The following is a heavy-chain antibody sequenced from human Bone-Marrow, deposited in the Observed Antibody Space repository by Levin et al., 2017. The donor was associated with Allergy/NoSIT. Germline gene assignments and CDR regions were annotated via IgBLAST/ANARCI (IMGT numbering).Heavy chain of an antibody. J-gene: IGHJ6*02. V-gene: IGHV1-18*01. Sequence: ASVKVSCKASGYNFMSYGFTWVRQAPGQGLEWMGCTSPYNGDTNYAQRIQGRVSMTTDTSTSTVYMELRNLRSDDTAVYYCARGLVQVDVCGQGTTVIVSS. CDR2: TSPYNGDT. CDR1: GYNFMSYG. D-gene: IGHD5-12*01. CDR3: ARGLVQVDV.